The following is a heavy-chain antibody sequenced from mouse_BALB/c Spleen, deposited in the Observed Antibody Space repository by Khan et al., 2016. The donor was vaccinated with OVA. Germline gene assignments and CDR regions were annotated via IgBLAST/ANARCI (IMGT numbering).Heavy chain of an antibody. D-gene: IGHD2-14*01. CDR2: INPSNGYT. Sequence: QVQLQQSGAELARPGASVKMSCKASGYTFTPYTMHWVKQRPGQGLEWIGYINPSNGYTNYNQKFKDKSTLTADKSSSTAYMQLSSLTSDYSAVYYCAREGAYYRSDGWFSYWGQGTLVTVSA. V-gene: IGHV1-4*01. CDR3: AREGAYYRSDGWFSY. J-gene: IGHJ3*01. CDR1: GYTFTPYT.